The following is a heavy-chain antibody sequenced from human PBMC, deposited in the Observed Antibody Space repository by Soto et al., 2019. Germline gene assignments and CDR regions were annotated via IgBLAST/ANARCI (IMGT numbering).Heavy chain of an antibody. CDR2: ISSSSSTI. V-gene: IGHV3-48*02. J-gene: IGHJ4*02. Sequence: GGSLRLSCAASGFTFSSYSMNWVRQAPGKGLEWVSYISSSSSTIYYADSVKGRFTISRDNAKNSLYLQMNSLRDEDTAVYYCAREGVYYYDSSGYYYFDYWGQGTLVTVSS. CDR3: AREGVYYYDSSGYYYFDY. CDR1: GFTFSSYS. D-gene: IGHD3-22*01.